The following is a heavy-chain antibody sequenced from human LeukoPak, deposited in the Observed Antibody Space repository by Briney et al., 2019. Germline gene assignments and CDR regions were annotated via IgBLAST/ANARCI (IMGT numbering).Heavy chain of an antibody. CDR2: IYSDNT. Sequence: GSLRLSCTVSGFTVSSNSMSWGRHRQRQGLERESFIYSDNTHYTYSKTARFTISTDNSKNTLYLHINNLRAEDSAVYYFARRAGAYSHHYDYWGQGTLVTVSS. CDR1: GFTVSSNS. CDR3: ARRAGAYSHHYDY. J-gene: IGHJ4*02. D-gene: IGHD4/OR15-4a*01. V-gene: IGHV3-53*05.